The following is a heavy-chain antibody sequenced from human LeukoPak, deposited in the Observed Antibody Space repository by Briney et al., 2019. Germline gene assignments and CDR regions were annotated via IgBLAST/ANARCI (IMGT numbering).Heavy chain of an antibody. J-gene: IGHJ5*02. CDR1: GFTFNDYY. Sequence: GGSLRLSCAASGFTFNDYYMSWIRQAPGKGLEWLPYINIGGTNTHYADSVKGRFTISRDNAKKSLYLEMNNLRAEDTAVYYCATDGAGFDTWGQGVLVTVSS. V-gene: IGHV3-11*01. CDR3: ATDGAGFDT. CDR2: INIGGTNT.